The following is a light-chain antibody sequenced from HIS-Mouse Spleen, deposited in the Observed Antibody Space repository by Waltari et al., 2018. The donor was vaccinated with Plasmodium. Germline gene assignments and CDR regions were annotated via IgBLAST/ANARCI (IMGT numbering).Light chain of an antibody. J-gene: IGLJ1*01. CDR1: SSDVGGYNY. Sequence: QSALTQPRSVSGSPGQSVTISCTGTSSDVGGYNYVSWYQQHPGKAPNLMIYDVSKRPSGVPGRFSGSKSGNTAPLTISGLQAEDEADYYCCSYAGSYTYVFGTGTKVTVL. CDR2: DVS. V-gene: IGLV2-11*01. CDR3: CSYAGSYTYV.